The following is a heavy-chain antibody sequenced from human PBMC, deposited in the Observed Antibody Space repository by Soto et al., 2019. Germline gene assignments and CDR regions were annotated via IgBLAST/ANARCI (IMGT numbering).Heavy chain of an antibody. D-gene: IGHD3-16*01. J-gene: IGHJ4*02. Sequence: QVQLQESGPGLVKPSQTLSLTCTVPGGSISRGGYYWSWIRQHPGKGLEWIGYIYYRGSTYYNPSLTSRVTISVDTSKNQCPLKVSSVTAECTGVYYCASLSKPWGNSVMDYWGQGTLVTVSS. V-gene: IGHV4-31*03. CDR3: ASLSKPWGNSVMDY. CDR1: GGSISRGGYY. CDR2: IYYRGST.